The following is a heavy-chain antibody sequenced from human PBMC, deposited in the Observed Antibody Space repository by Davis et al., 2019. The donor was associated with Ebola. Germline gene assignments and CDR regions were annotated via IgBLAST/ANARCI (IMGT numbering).Heavy chain of an antibody. V-gene: IGHV1-46*01. CDR1: GGTFSSYA. D-gene: IGHD2-15*01. CDR3: ARQFGSFDY. Sequence: ASVKVSCKASGGTFSSYAISWVRQAPGQGLEWMGIINPSGGSTSYAQKFQGRVTMTRDTSTSTVYMELSSLRSEDTAVYYCARQFGSFDYWGQGTLVTVSS. CDR2: INPSGGST. J-gene: IGHJ4*02.